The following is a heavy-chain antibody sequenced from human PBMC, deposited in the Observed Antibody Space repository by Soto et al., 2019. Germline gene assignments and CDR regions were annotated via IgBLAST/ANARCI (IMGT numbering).Heavy chain of an antibody. D-gene: IGHD2-8*02. J-gene: IGHJ4*02. Sequence: SVKVSSKASGGTFSSYAISWVRQAPGQGLEWMGGIIPIFGTANYAQKFQGRVTITADESTSTAYMELSSLRSEDTAVYYCARTGGQYYFDYWGQGTLVTVSS. CDR3: ARTGGQYYFDY. V-gene: IGHV1-69*13. CDR2: IIPIFGTA. CDR1: GGTFSSYA.